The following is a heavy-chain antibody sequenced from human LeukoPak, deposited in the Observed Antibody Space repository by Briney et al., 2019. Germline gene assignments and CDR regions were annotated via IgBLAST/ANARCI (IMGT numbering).Heavy chain of an antibody. CDR2: ISGSGGST. J-gene: IGHJ4*02. CDR3: ARGITVTTTPFDY. V-gene: IGHV3-23*01. Sequence: GGSLRLSCAASGFTFSSYAMSWVRQAPGKGLEWVSAISGSGGSTYYADSVKGRFTISRDNSKNTLYLQMNSLRAEDTAVYYCARGITVTTTPFDYWGQGTLVTVSS. CDR1: GFTFSSYA. D-gene: IGHD4-17*01.